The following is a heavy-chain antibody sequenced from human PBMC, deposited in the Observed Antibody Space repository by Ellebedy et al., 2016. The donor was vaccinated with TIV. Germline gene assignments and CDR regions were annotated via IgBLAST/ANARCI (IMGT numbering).Heavy chain of an antibody. Sequence: GESLKISXAASGFTFSSYVMSWVRQAPGKGLEWVSAISGSGGSTYYADSVKGRFTISRDNSKNTLYLQMNSLRAEDTAVYYCAKDRGIVVVPTPSSLDYWGQGTLVTVSS. CDR2: ISGSGGST. CDR3: AKDRGIVVVPTPSSLDY. V-gene: IGHV3-23*01. D-gene: IGHD2-2*01. J-gene: IGHJ4*02. CDR1: GFTFSSYV.